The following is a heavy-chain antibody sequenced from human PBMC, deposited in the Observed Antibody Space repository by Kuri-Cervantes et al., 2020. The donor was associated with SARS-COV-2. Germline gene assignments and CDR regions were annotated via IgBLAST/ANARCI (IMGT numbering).Heavy chain of an antibody. V-gene: IGHV4-4*07. D-gene: IGHD3-22*01. CDR2: IHPSGST. CDR3: AKDRYFDGRGGYYELVY. Sequence: SETLSLTCVVSGDSFSDSYWSWIRQPAGKGLEWIGRIHPSGSTNYNSSLESRVTMSIDTSKKQFSLNLSAVTAADTAVYYCAKDRYFDGRGGYYELVYWGQGVLVTVSS. CDR1: GDSFSDSY. J-gene: IGHJ4*02.